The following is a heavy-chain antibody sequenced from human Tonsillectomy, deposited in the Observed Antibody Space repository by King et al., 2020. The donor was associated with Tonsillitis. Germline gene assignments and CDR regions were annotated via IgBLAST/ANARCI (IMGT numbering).Heavy chain of an antibody. J-gene: IGHJ3*02. CDR1: GFTFDVYA. V-gene: IGHV3-9*01. D-gene: IGHD6-19*01. CDR2: ISRDSGSI. Sequence: QLVQSGGGLVQPGRSLRLSCAASGFTFDVYAMHWVRHAPGKGLEWVSGISRDSGSIAYAGSVQGRFSISRDNAKNSLYLQMNTLRAEDTALYYCAKLYSSYDAFDIWGQGTMVTVSS. CDR3: AKLYSSYDAFDI.